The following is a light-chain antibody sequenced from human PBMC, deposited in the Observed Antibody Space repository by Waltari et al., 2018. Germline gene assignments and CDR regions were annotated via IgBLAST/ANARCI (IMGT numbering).Light chain of an antibody. V-gene: IGLV1-40*01. CDR1: SSDIGTFD. Sequence: QSVLTQPPSVSGAPGQTVTISCTGSSSDIGTFDVPWYQHFPKTAPKLLVFGNTNRPSGVPDRFSGSKSGTSASLAITGLQAEDEADYYCQSYDNTLGNSGVFGGGTKVTVL. CDR2: GNT. CDR3: QSYDNTLGNSGV. J-gene: IGLJ3*02.